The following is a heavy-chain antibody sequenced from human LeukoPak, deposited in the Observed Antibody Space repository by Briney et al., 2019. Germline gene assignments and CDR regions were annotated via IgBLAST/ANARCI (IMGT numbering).Heavy chain of an antibody. CDR1: GFTFFSSYS. CDR2: VTSSSSYI. J-gene: IGHJ3*02. V-gene: IGHV3-21*01. CDR3: ATLSCGWLDAFDI. D-gene: IGHD6-19*01. Sequence: GGSLRLACADSGFTFFSSYSMSWVRQAPGKGLEWFSSVTSSSSYISYADSVKGRFTISRDNAKNSLYLQMHSLRAEDTAVYYCATLSCGWLDAFDIWGQGTMVTVSS.